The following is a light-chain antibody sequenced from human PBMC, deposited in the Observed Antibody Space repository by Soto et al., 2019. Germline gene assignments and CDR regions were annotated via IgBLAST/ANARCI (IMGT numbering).Light chain of an antibody. CDR3: QVWDSSTVV. CDR2: RDT. CDR1: NIGSKN. V-gene: IGLV3-9*01. Sequence: SYELTQPLSVSVALGQKARITCGGNNIGSKNVHWYQLNPGQAPVLVIYRDTNRPSGTPERFSGSNSGNTATLAISGAQVGDDADYYCQVWDSSTVVFGGGTQLTVL. J-gene: IGLJ3*02.